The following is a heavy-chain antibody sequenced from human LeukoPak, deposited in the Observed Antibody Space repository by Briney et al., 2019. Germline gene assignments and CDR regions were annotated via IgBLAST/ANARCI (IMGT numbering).Heavy chain of an antibody. CDR3: AKESDSGYHSEGPKN. D-gene: IGHD5-12*01. J-gene: IGHJ4*02. CDR2: VRNDGSNE. CDR1: GLVLSDYG. V-gene: IGHV3-30*02. Sequence: PGGSLRLSCAASGLVLSDYGMHWVRQAPGKGLEWVASVRNDGSNEYYVGSVKGRFTISRDKSKNTLYLQMNSLRAEDTAVYSCAKESDSGYHSEGPKNWGLGTLVTVSS.